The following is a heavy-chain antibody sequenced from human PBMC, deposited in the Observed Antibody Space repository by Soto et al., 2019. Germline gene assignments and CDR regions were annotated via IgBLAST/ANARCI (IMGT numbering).Heavy chain of an antibody. CDR2: IYDSESA. CDR3: ARASSSSSAADY. V-gene: IGHV4-31*03. CDR1: GESISSGGYY. Sequence: QVQLQESGPGLVKPSQTLSLTCSVSGESISSGGYYWSWIRHHPGKGLEWIGYIYDSESAYYNPSLKSRVTISMDTSKNHFAMRLSSVTAADTAVYYCARASSSSSAADYRGQGTLATVSS. J-gene: IGHJ4*02. D-gene: IGHD6-6*01.